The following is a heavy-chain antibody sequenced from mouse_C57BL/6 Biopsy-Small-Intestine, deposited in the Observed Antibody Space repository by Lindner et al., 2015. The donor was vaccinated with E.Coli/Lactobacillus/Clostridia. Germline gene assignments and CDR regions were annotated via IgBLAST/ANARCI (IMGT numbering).Heavy chain of an antibody. Sequence: EVQLQESGGGLVQPKGSLKLSCAASGFSFNTYAMNWVRQAPGKGLEWVARIRSKSNNYATYYADSVKDRFTISRDDSESMLYLQMNNLKTEDTAMYYCVRQDYGNYVFAYVGPRDSGHCLC. CDR1: GFSFNTYA. J-gene: IGHJ3*01. D-gene: IGHD2-1*01. CDR2: IRSKSNNYAT. CDR3: VRQDYGNYVFAY. V-gene: IGHV10-1*01.